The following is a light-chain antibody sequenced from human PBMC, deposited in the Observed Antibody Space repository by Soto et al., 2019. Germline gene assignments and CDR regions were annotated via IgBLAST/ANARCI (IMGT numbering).Light chain of an antibody. CDR3: EAWDDSLIGVL. CDR1: SSNIGSNI. J-gene: IGLJ2*01. V-gene: IGLV1-44*01. Sequence: QLVLTQPPSASGNPGQRVSITCSGSSSNIGSNIVNWYQQLPGRAPKLLIYRTNQRPSGVPDRFSASKSGTSASLAISGLQSEDEADYYCEAWDDSLIGVLFGGGTKLTVL. CDR2: RTN.